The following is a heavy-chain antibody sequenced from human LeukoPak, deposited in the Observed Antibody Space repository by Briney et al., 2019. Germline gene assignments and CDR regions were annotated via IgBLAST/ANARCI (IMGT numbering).Heavy chain of an antibody. J-gene: IGHJ3*02. Sequence: GGSLRLSCAASGFTFSSYAMPWVRQAPGKGLEWVAVISNDGSKKQYADSVKGRFTISRDNSKNKLYLQMNSLRAEDTDVYYCARDLAYCGGECYSGDAFDIWGQGTMVTVSS. D-gene: IGHD2-21*01. CDR1: GFTFSSYA. V-gene: IGHV3-30*04. CDR2: ISNDGSKK. CDR3: ARDLAYCGGECYSGDAFDI.